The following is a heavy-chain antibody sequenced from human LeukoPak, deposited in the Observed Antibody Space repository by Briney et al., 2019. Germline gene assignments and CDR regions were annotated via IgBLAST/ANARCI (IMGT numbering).Heavy chain of an antibody. CDR1: GGSINSGGYS. D-gene: IGHD3-3*01. CDR2: MFHGGST. V-gene: IGHV4-30-2*01. Sequence: SETLSLTCDVSGGSINSGGYSWTWIRQPPGKGLEWIGHMFHGGSTYFNPSLKSRVTISVDRSKNQFSLNQNSVTAADTAVYFCARGNQFDFWSGYDYWGQGILVTVTS. J-gene: IGHJ4*02. CDR3: ARGNQFDFWSGYDY.